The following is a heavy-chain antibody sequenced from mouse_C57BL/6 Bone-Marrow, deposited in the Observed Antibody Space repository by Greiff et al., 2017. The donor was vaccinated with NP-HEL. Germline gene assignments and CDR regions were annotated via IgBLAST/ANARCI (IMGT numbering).Heavy chain of an antibody. CDR3: ARHGDYGNSSWFAY. D-gene: IGHD2-1*01. CDR1: GFSLTSYG. V-gene: IGHV2-6-1*01. J-gene: IGHJ3*01. CDR2: IWSDGST. Sequence: VMLVESGPGLVAPSQSLSITCTVSGFSLTSYGVHWVRQPPGKGLEWLVVIWSDGSTTYNSALKSRLSISKDNSKSQVFLKMNSLQTDDTAMYYCARHGDYGNSSWFAYWGQGTLVTVSA.